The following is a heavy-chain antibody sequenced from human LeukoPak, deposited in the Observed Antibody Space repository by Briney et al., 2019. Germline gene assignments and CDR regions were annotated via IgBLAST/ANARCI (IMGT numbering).Heavy chain of an antibody. D-gene: IGHD3-16*01. CDR3: ATNLGDPTPWVY. Sequence: SETLSLTCTVSGGSISSSSYYWGWIRQPPGKGLEWIGSIYYSGSTYYSPSLKSRVTISVDTSKNQFSLKLSSVTAADTAVYYCATNLGDPTPWVYWGQGTLVTVSS. V-gene: IGHV4-39*07. J-gene: IGHJ4*02. CDR2: IYYSGST. CDR1: GGSISSSSYY.